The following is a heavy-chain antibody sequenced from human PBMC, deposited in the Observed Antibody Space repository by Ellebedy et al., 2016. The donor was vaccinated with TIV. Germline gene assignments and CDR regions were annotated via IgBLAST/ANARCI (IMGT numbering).Heavy chain of an antibody. CDR3: ARLRCGGDCYCDY. CDR2: IYPGDSDT. Sequence: GGSLRLSXKGSGYSFTSYWIGWVRQMPGKGLEWMGIIYPGDSDTRYSPSFQGQVTISADKSISTAYLQWSSLKASDTAMYYCARLRCGGDCYCDYWGQGTLVTVSS. J-gene: IGHJ4*02. CDR1: GYSFTSYW. V-gene: IGHV5-51*01. D-gene: IGHD2-21*02.